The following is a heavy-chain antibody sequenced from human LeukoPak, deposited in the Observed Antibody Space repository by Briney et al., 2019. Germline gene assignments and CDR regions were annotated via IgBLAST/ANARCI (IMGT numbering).Heavy chain of an antibody. CDR1: GGSISSGYYY. V-gene: IGHV4-61*02. J-gene: IGHJ3*02. CDR2: IYTSGST. D-gene: IGHD1-26*01. Sequence: PSETLSLTCTVSGGSISSGYYYWSWIRQPAGKGLEWIGRIYTSGSTSYNPSLNSRVTISIDTSKNQLSLKLSSVTVADTAVYYCARDLYNVGATGAFDIWGQGTMVTVSS. CDR3: ARDLYNVGATGAFDI.